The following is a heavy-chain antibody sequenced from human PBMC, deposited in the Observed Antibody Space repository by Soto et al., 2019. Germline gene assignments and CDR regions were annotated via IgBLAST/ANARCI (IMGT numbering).Heavy chain of an antibody. CDR1: GGAISSYS. Sequence: QVQLQESGPGLVKPSEPLSLTCTVSGGAISSYSWSWIRQPPGKGLEWLGYMYYSGGTNYNPSVKRRITISAETFRNQFSLKLPSVSAADTGVYYSASLLAVAGEGGYLSYWGQGTLVTVSA. V-gene: IGHV4-59*01. D-gene: IGHD6-19*01. CDR3: ASLLAVAGEGGYLSY. J-gene: IGHJ4*02. CDR2: MYYSGGT.